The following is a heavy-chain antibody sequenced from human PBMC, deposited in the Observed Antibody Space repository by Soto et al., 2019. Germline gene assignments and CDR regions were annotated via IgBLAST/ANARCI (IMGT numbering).Heavy chain of an antibody. CDR3: ARTHRYYYDSSGYYSPFDY. CDR2: IIPIFGTA. CDR1: GGTLSSYA. D-gene: IGHD3-22*01. Sequence: SVKVSCKASGGTLSSYAISWVRQAPGQGLEWMGGIIPIFGTANYAQKFQGRVTITADESTSTAYMELSSLRSEDTAVYYCARTHRYYYDSSGYYSPFDYWGQGTLVTVSS. V-gene: IGHV1-69*13. J-gene: IGHJ4*02.